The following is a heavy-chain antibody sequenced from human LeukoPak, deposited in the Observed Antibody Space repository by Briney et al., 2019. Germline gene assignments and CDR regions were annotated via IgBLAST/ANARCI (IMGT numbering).Heavy chain of an antibody. CDR2: ISPNGGDT. J-gene: IGHJ4*02. Sequence: GASVKVSCKVSGYTFTDYYMHWVRQAPGQGLEWMGWISPNGGDTHYAQRFQGRVTMTRDTSISTAYMELSGLRSDDTAVYYCARNYGHNSKYFDFWGQGTLVTVSS. V-gene: IGHV1-2*02. CDR1: GYTFTDYY. CDR3: ARNYGHNSKYFDF. D-gene: IGHD4-17*01.